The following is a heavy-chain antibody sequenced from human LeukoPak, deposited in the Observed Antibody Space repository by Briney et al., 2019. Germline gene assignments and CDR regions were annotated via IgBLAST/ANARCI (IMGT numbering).Heavy chain of an antibody. CDR2: INPHSGGI. CDR3: ARLSPSSSVGVDY. CDR1: GYTFTGYY. Sequence: GASVKVSCKASGYTFTGYYMHWVRQAPGQGLEWMGWINPHSGGINYAQKFQGRVTMTRDTSISTAYMELSRLRSDDTALYYCARLSPSSSVGVDYWGQGTLVTVSS. D-gene: IGHD6-6*01. J-gene: IGHJ4*02. V-gene: IGHV1-2*02.